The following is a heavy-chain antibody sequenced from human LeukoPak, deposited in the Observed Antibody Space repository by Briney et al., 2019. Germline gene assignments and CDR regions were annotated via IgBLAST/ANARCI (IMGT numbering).Heavy chain of an antibody. Sequence: AGGSLRLSCAASGFTFSSYAMSWVRQAPGKGLEWVSAISGSGGSTYYADSVKGRFTISRDNSKNTLYLQTNSLRAEDTAVYYCAKDRNDFWSGYSHANWFDPWGQGTLVTVSS. CDR2: ISGSGGST. CDR1: GFTFSSYA. V-gene: IGHV3-23*01. D-gene: IGHD3-3*01. CDR3: AKDRNDFWSGYSHANWFDP. J-gene: IGHJ5*02.